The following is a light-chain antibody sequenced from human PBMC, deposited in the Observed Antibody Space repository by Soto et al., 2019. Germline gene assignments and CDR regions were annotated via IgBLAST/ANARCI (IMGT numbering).Light chain of an antibody. CDR2: GAS. V-gene: IGKV3-20*01. CDR1: QSVSSSY. CDR3: QQYGNSPPWT. Sequence: EIVLTQSPGTLSSSPGERVTLSCRASQSVSSSYVAWYQQKPGQAPRLLIYGASSRVTGIPDRFRGSGSGTYFTLTIARVEPEDFAVYYCQQYGNSPPWTFGQGTKVEIK. J-gene: IGKJ1*01.